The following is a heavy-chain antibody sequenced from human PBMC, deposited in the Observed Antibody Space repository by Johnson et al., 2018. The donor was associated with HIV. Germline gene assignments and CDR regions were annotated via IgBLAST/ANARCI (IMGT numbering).Heavy chain of an antibody. CDR3: ARARARVTFDI. V-gene: IGHV3-NL1*01. J-gene: IGHJ3*02. D-gene: IGHD2-21*01. Sequence: QEQLVESGGGVVQPGRSLRLSCTASGFTFSSYGLHWVRQAPGKGLEWVSVIYSGGSTYYADSVKGRFTISRDNSKNTLYLQMNSLRAEDTAVYYCARARARVTFDIWGQGTMVTVSS. CDR1: GFTFSSYG. CDR2: IYSGGST.